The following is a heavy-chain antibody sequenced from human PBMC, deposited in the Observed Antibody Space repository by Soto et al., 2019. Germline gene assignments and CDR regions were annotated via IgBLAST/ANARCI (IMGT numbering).Heavy chain of an antibody. CDR1: GFTFSTYW. CDR2: INSDGSTT. Sequence: EVQLVESGGGLVQPGGSLRLSCAASGFTFSTYWMHWVRQAPGKGLVWVSRINSDGSTTNYADSVKGRFTISRDNAKNTLYLQMNSLRAEDTAVYYCARDAYYDMGVWGQGTTVTVAS. CDR3: ARDAYYDMGV. V-gene: IGHV3-74*01. J-gene: IGHJ6*02.